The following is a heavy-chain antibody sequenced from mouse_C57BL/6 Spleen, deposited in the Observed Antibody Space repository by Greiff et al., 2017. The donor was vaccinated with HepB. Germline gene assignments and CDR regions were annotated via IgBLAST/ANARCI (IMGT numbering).Heavy chain of an antibody. D-gene: IGHD2-1*01. Sequence: EVKLMESEGGLVQPGSSMKLSCTASGFTFSDYYMAWVRQVPEKGLEWVANINYDGSSTYYLDSLKSRFIISRDNAKNILYLQMSSLKSEDTATYYCARRRDGNYYFDYWGQGTTRTGSS. V-gene: IGHV5-16*01. J-gene: IGHJ2*01. CDR3: ARRRDGNYYFDY. CDR1: GFTFSDYY. CDR2: INYDGSST.